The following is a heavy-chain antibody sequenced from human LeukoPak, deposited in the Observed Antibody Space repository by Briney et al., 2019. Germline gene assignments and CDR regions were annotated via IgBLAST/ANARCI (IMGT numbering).Heavy chain of an antibody. CDR3: ATVETVRGVSAWFDP. D-gene: IGHD3-10*01. CDR1: GYTLTELS. CDR2: FDPEDGET. Sequence: ASVKVSCKVSGYTLTELSMHWVRQAPGKGLEWMGGFDPEDGETIYAQKFQGRVTMTEDTSTDTAYMELSSLRSEDTAVYYCATVETVRGVSAWFDPWGQGTLVTVSS. J-gene: IGHJ5*02. V-gene: IGHV1-24*01.